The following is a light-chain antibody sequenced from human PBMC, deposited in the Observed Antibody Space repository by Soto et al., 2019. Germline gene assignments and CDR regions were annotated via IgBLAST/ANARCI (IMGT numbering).Light chain of an antibody. CDR1: QSVSSSY. CDR2: GAS. J-gene: IGKJ1*01. CDR3: QQYGSSPRT. Sequence: EIVLTQSPGTLSLSPGERATLSCRASQSVSSSYLAWYQQKPGQAPRLLIYGASSRATGIQDRFSGSGAGTDFTLTISRLEPEDFAVYYCQQYGSSPRTLGQGTKVEIK. V-gene: IGKV3-20*01.